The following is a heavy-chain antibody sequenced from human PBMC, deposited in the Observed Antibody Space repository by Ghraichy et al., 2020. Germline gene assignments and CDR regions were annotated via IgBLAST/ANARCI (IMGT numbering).Heavy chain of an antibody. V-gene: IGHV2-5*01. J-gene: IGHJ6*02. Sequence: SGPTLVKPTQTLTLTCTFSGFSLSTSGVGVGWIRQPPGKALEWLALIYWNDDKRYSPSLKSRLTITKDTSKNQVVLTMTNMDPVDTATYYCAPDWVGEASTHYGMDVWGQGTTVTVSS. D-gene: IGHD3-10*01. CDR2: IYWNDDK. CDR3: APDWVGEASTHYGMDV. CDR1: GFSLSTSGVG.